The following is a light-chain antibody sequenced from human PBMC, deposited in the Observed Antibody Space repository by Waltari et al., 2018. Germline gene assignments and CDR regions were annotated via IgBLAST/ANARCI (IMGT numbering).Light chain of an antibody. Sequence: QSALTQPASVSGSPGQSITISCSGTSGDLGTYTSVAWFQQHPGKAPKILIHDVNQRPSGVSDRFTGSKSGYTASLTISGLQAEDEADYYCSSYTRRSTLIFGGGTKVTVL. J-gene: IGLJ2*01. CDR3: SSYTRRSTLI. CDR2: DVN. V-gene: IGLV2-14*03. CDR1: SGDLGTYTS.